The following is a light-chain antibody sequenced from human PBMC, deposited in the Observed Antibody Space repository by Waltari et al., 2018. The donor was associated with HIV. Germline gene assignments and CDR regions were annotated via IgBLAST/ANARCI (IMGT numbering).Light chain of an antibody. CDR3: FSYAGRGVI. V-gene: IGLV2-11*01. CDR1: SNDIGAYDF. Sequence: QSALTQPRSVSGSPGQSVTISCTGSSNDIGAYDFVSWYQQPPDKAPKLIISDVTKRPSGVPDRFSGSKSGNTASLTISGLQAEDEADYYCFSYAGRGVIFGGGTKLTVL. J-gene: IGLJ2*01. CDR2: DVT.